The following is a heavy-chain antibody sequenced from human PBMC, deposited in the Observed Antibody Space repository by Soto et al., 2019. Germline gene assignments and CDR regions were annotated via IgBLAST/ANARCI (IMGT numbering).Heavy chain of an antibody. CDR3: AKGPELRTRKSLLWSPAPLHYYYGMDV. J-gene: IGHJ6*02. CDR2: ISWDGGST. V-gene: IGHV3-43*01. D-gene: IGHD3-10*01. CDR1: GFTFDDYT. Sequence: GGSLRLSCAASGFTFDDYTMHWVRQAPGKGLEWVSLISWDGGSTYYADSVKGRFTISRDNSKNSLYLQMNSLRTEDTALYYCAKGPELRTRKSLLWSPAPLHYYYGMDVWGQGTTVTVSS.